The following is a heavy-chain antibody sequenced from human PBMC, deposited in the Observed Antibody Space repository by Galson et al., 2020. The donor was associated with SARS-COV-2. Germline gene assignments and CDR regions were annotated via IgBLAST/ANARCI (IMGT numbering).Heavy chain of an antibody. Sequence: SETLSLTCTVSGGSISSSSYYWGWIRQPPGKGLEWIGSIYYSGSTYYNPSLKSRVTISVDTSKNQFSLKLSSVTAADTAVYYCARDFALGGYDGRLFYYFDYSGQGTLVTVSS. CDR2: IYYSGST. CDR1: GGSISSSSYY. CDR3: ARDFALGGYDGRLFYYFDY. J-gene: IGHJ4*02. D-gene: IGHD5-12*01. V-gene: IGHV4-39*07.